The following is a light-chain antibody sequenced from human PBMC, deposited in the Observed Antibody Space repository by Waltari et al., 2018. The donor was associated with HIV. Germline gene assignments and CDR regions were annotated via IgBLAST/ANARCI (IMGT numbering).Light chain of an antibody. Sequence: DIVMTQSPDSLAVSFGERATINCKSSSTVLSSPNNENYLTWYQQKPGKPPKLLIYSASTRESGVPDRFSGSGSGTDFALTISSLQAEDVAVYYCQQYYSTLYTFGQGTKLEIK. V-gene: IGKV4-1*01. J-gene: IGKJ2*01. CDR3: QQYYSTLYT. CDR1: STVLSSPNNENY. CDR2: SAS.